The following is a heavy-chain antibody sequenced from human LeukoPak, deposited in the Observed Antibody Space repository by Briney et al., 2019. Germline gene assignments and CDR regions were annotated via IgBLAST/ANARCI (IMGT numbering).Heavy chain of an antibody. Sequence: PGGSLRLSCAASGFTFSSYAMSWVRQAPGKGLEWVSAISGSGGSTYYADSVKGRCTISRDNSKNTLYLQMNSLRAEDTAVYYCAKGTNRITIFGVVDYWGQGTLVTVSS. CDR2: ISGSGGST. V-gene: IGHV3-23*01. D-gene: IGHD3-3*01. CDR1: GFTFSSYA. J-gene: IGHJ4*02. CDR3: AKGTNRITIFGVVDY.